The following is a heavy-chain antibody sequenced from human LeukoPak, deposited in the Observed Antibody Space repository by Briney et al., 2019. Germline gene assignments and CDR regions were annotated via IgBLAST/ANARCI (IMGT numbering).Heavy chain of an antibody. CDR2: IYSGGST. CDR1: GFTFSSYA. J-gene: IGHJ4*02. CDR3: AREDGDYVVDY. D-gene: IGHD4-17*01. Sequence: TGGSLRLSCAASGFTFSSYAMSWVRQAPGKGLEWVSVIYSGGSTYYADSVKGRFTISRDNSKNTLYLQMNSLRAEDTAVYYCAREDGDYVVDYWGQGTLVTVSS. V-gene: IGHV3-66*01.